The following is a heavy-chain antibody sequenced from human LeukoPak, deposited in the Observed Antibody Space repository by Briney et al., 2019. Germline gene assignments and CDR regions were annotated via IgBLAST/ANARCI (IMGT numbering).Heavy chain of an antibody. CDR3: AKGIVVVPAAKTYYFDS. Sequence: GGSLRLSCAASGSTFNNYALSWVRQAPGKGLEWVSVISGNSGSSDYAESVKGRFTISRDNSKNTLYLQMNSLRAEDTAVYYCAKGIVVVPAAKTYYFDSWGQGTLVTVSS. V-gene: IGHV3-23*01. CDR2: ISGNSGSS. D-gene: IGHD2-2*01. CDR1: GSTFNNYA. J-gene: IGHJ4*02.